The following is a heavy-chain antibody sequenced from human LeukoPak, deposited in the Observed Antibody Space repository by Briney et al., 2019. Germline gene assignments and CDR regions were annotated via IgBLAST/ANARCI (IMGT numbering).Heavy chain of an antibody. J-gene: IGHJ4*02. V-gene: IGHV1-8*01. Sequence: ASVKVSCKASGYTFTSYDFNWVRQATGQRPEWMGWMSPNSGDTGYAQKFQDRVTMTRNTSISTAYMELSSLRSDDTAVYYCARVSRGGSYADYWGQGTLVTVSS. CDR3: ARVSRGGSYADY. D-gene: IGHD1-26*01. CDR1: GYTFTSYD. CDR2: MSPNSGDT.